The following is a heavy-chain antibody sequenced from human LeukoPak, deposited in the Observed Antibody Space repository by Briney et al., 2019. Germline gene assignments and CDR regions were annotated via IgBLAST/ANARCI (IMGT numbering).Heavy chain of an antibody. CDR3: ARDGDSGSYLPLDY. D-gene: IGHD1-26*01. CDR2: IKQDGSEK. Sequence: GGSLRLSCAASGLTFSSYWMSWVRQAPGKGLEWVANIKQDGSEKYYVDSVKGRFTISRDNAKNSLYLQMNSLRAEDTAVYYCARDGDSGSYLPLDYWGQGTLVTVSS. V-gene: IGHV3-7*01. CDR1: GLTFSSYW. J-gene: IGHJ4*02.